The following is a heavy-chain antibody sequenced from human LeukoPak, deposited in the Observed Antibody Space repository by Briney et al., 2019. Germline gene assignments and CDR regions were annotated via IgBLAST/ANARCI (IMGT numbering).Heavy chain of an antibody. CDR3: ARGDPRTNYDFWSGYGYYFDY. Sequence: GGSLRLSCAASGFTFANYDMSWVRQAPGKGLEWVSGINWNGGSTGYADSVKGRFTISRDNAKNSLYLQMNSLRAEDTALYYCARGDPRTNYDFWSGYGYYFDYWGQGTLVTVSS. D-gene: IGHD3-3*01. CDR1: GFTFANYD. CDR2: INWNGGST. V-gene: IGHV3-20*04. J-gene: IGHJ4*02.